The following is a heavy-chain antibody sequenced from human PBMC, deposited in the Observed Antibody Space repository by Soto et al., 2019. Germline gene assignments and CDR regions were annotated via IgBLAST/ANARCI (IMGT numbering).Heavy chain of an antibody. Sequence: EVQLVESGGGLVKPGGSLRLSCAASGFTFSSYSMTWVRQAPGKGLEWVSSISSGSDYIFYADSVKGRFTISRDNAKNSLFLQMNSLTAEDTAVYYCARSPVGEAFNVWGQGTVVTVSS. J-gene: IGHJ3*01. CDR2: ISSGSDYI. V-gene: IGHV3-21*01. CDR3: ARSPVGEAFNV. CDR1: GFTFSSYS.